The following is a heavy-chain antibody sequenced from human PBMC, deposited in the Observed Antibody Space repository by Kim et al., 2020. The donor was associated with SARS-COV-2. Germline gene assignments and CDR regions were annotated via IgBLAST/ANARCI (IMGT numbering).Heavy chain of an antibody. Sequence: YYADSVKCRFTIARVNAKNSLYLQMNSLRAEDTAVYYCARDQYSSGWYDYWGQGTLVTVSS. J-gene: IGHJ4*02. CDR3: ARDQYSSGWYDY. V-gene: IGHV3-21*01. D-gene: IGHD6-19*01.